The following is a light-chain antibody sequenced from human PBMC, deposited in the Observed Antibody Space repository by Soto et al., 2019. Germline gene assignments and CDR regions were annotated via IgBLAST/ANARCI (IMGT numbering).Light chain of an antibody. CDR3: QQSYSSPPLT. V-gene: IGKV1-39*01. Sequence: DIQMTQSPSSLSASVGDRVTITCRASQSINRYLNWYQQKPGKPPKLLLYAASNLQSGVPSRFSGSGSGTDFTLTISSLQPEDFATYYCQQSYSSPPLTFGGGTKVEIK. J-gene: IGKJ4*01. CDR2: AAS. CDR1: QSINRY.